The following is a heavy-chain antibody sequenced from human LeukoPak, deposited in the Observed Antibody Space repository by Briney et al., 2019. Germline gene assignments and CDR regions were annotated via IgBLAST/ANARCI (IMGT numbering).Heavy chain of an antibody. Sequence: SETPSLTCAVYGGSFSGYYWSWIRQPPGKGLEWIGEINHSGSTNYNPSLKSRVTISVDTSKNQFSLKLSSVTAADTAVYYCARGRGRSWDYYYMDVWGKGTTVTVSS. J-gene: IGHJ6*03. V-gene: IGHV4-34*01. CDR2: INHSGST. CDR3: ARGRGRSWDYYYMDV. CDR1: GGSFSGYY. D-gene: IGHD6-6*01.